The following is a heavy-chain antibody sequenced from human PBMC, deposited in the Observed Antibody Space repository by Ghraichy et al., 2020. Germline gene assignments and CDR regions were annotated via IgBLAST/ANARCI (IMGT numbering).Heavy chain of an antibody. D-gene: IGHD1-7*01. V-gene: IGHV4-4*07. CDR3: ARENYDAALDI. Sequence: SETLSLTCTVSGGSISSYFWSWIRQPAGKGLEWIGRLYISGSTKYNPSLKSRVTMSGDTSKNQFSLKLTSVTAADTAVYYCARENYDAALDIWGQGTMVTVSS. CDR2: LYISGST. CDR1: GGSISSYF. J-gene: IGHJ3*02.